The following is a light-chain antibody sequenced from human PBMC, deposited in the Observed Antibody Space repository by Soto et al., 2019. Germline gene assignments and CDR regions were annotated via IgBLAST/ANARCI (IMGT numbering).Light chain of an antibody. Sequence: QSVLTQSPSASASLGASVKLTCTLSSGHNSYRIAWHQQQPDKGPRYLMKVNIDGSHNKGDGIPDRFSGSSSGAERYLTISSLQSEDEADYYCQTWGTGIVVFGGGTKLTVL. J-gene: IGLJ2*01. V-gene: IGLV4-69*01. CDR2: VNIDGSH. CDR3: QTWGTGIVV. CDR1: SGHNSYR.